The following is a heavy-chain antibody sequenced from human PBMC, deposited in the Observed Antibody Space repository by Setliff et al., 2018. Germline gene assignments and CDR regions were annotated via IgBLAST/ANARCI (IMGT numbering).Heavy chain of an antibody. CDR2: VFPNGAA. CDR3: AKGGTYRYFDY. V-gene: IGHV4-59*01. Sequence: SETLSLTCTVSGDSMSGAFIWAWIRLPPGRGLEFMGYVFPNGAAKYGPSLKSRLAISVDTSKNQFSLKLPSVTAADTAVYYCAKGGTYRYFDYWGQGTPVTVSS. D-gene: IGHD2-15*01. J-gene: IGHJ4*02. CDR1: GDSMSGAF.